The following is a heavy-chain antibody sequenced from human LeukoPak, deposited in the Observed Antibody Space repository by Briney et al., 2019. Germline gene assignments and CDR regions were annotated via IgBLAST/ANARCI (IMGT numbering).Heavy chain of an antibody. CDR2: IRYDGINK. V-gene: IGHV3-30*02. Sequence: PGGSLRLSCAASGFTFSTYGIHWVRQAPGKGLEWVAFIRYDGINKDYADSVKDRFTISRDNSKNTLYLQMDSLRVEDTAVYSCAKDLSRIGSGWDHWGQGTLVSVPS. D-gene: IGHD6-25*01. CDR3: AKDLSRIGSGWDH. J-gene: IGHJ4*02. CDR1: GFTFSTYG.